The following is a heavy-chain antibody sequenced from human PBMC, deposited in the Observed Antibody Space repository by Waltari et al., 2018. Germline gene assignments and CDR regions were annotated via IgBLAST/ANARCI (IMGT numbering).Heavy chain of an antibody. J-gene: IGHJ4*02. CDR3: ARDGRYSSGWYHFDY. CDR1: GGSISSGDSY. Sequence: QVQLQESGPGLVKPSQTLSLTCTVSGGSISSGDSYWSWIRQPPGKGLEWIGYIYYSGSTYYNPSLKSRVTISVDTSKNQFSLKLSSVTAADTAVYYCARDGRYSSGWYHFDYWGQGTLVTVSS. CDR2: IYYSGST. D-gene: IGHD6-19*01. V-gene: IGHV4-30-4*08.